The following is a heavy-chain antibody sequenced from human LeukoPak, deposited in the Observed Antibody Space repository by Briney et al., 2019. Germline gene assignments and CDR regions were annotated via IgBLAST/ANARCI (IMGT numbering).Heavy chain of an antibody. Sequence: ASVKVSCKASGYTFTSYDINWVRQATGQGLEWMGWISAYNGNTNYAQKLQGRVTMTTDTSTSTAYMELRSLRSDDTAVYYCARASDGAFDIWGQGTMVTVSS. CDR1: GYTFTSYD. D-gene: IGHD5-24*01. V-gene: IGHV1-18*01. CDR2: ISAYNGNT. J-gene: IGHJ3*02. CDR3: ARASDGAFDI.